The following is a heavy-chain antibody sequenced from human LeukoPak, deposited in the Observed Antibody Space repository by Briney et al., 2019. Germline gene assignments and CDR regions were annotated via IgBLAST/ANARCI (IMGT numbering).Heavy chain of an antibody. J-gene: IGHJ4*02. CDR3: AKDFALLCSGGSCYSSYWDY. CDR2: IRYDGSNK. Sequence: GGSLRLSCAASGFTFSSYGMHWVRQAPGKGLEWVAFIRYDGSNKYYADSVKGRFTISRDNYKNTLYLQMNSLRAEDTAVYYCAKDFALLCSGGSCYSSYWDYRGQGTLVTVSS. CDR1: GFTFSSYG. V-gene: IGHV3-30*02. D-gene: IGHD2-15*01.